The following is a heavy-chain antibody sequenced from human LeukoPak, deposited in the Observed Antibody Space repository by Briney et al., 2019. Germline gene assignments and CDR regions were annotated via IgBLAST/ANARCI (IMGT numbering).Heavy chain of an antibody. D-gene: IGHD6-13*01. Sequence: KPSETLSLTCTVSGGSISSYYWSWIRQPPGKGLEWIGYIYYSGSTNYNPSLKSRVTISVDTSKNQFSLKLSSVTAADTAVYYCARLSSSSWYYFDFWGQGTLVTVSS. CDR1: GGSISSYY. J-gene: IGHJ4*02. CDR2: IYYSGST. V-gene: IGHV4-59*08. CDR3: ARLSSSSWYYFDF.